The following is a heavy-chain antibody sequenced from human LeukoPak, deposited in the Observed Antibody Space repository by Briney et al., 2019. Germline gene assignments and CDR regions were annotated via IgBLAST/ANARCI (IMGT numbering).Heavy chain of an antibody. J-gene: IGHJ4*02. CDR1: GFTFSSYW. D-gene: IGHD2-2*02. V-gene: IGHV3-74*01. CDR3: ATPPTIHGY. Sequence: GGSLRLSCAASGFTFSSYWMHWVRQAPGKGLVWVSRINGDGSSTSYADSVKGRFTISRDNAKNTLYLQMNSLRAEDAAVYYCATPPTIHGYWGQGTLVTVSS. CDR2: INGDGSST.